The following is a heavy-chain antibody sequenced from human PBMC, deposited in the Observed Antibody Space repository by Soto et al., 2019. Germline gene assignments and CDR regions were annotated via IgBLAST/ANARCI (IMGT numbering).Heavy chain of an antibody. D-gene: IGHD6-19*01. CDR2: IYYSGST. Sequence: SETLSLTCTVSGGSISSYYWSWIRQPPGKGLEWIGYIYYSGSTNYNPSLKSRVTISVDTSKNQFSLKLSSVTAADTAVYYCARLSSGWYFFDYWGQGTLVTVSS. CDR3: ARLSSGWYFFDY. J-gene: IGHJ4*02. CDR1: GGSISSYY. V-gene: IGHV4-59*01.